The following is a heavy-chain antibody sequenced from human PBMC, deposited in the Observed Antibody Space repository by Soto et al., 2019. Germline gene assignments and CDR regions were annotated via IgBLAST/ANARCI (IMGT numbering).Heavy chain of an antibody. CDR3: AKDSVERFFDWFPYTYYYGMDD. V-gene: IGHV3-30*18. J-gene: IGHJ6*02. Sequence: QVQLVESGGGVVQPGRSLRLSGAASGFTFRSYGMHWVRQAPGKGLEWVAVISNDGSNKYYADSVKGRFTVSRDNSKNSLYLQMNSLRAEDTAAYYCAKDSVERFFDWFPYTYYYGMDDWGQGTTVTVSS. D-gene: IGHD3-9*01. CDR2: ISNDGSNK. CDR1: GFTFRSYG.